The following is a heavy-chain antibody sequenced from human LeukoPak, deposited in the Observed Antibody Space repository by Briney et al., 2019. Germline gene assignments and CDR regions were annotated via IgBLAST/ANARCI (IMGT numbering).Heavy chain of an antibody. Sequence: SQTLSPTCTVSGGSISSGDYYWSWIRQPPGKGLEWIGYIYYSGSTYYNPSLKSRVTISVDTSKNQFSLKLSSVTVADTAVYYCARGLVVTGMDVWGQGTTVTVSS. CDR2: IYYSGST. D-gene: IGHD2-15*01. V-gene: IGHV4-30-4*01. CDR1: GGSISSGDYY. CDR3: ARGLVVTGMDV. J-gene: IGHJ6*02.